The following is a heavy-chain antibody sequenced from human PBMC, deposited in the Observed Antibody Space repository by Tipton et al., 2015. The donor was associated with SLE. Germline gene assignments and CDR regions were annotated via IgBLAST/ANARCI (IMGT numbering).Heavy chain of an antibody. CDR1: GFTFSSYS. J-gene: IGHJ6*02. CDR3: ARTRTSYYDSSGLMVV. CDR2: ISSSSSYI. V-gene: IGHV3-21*03. Sequence: SLRLSCAASGFTFSSYSMNWVRQAPGKGLEWVSSISSSSSYIYYADSAKGRFTITRDSAKNTLYLQMNSLRAEDTAVYYCARTRTSYYDSSGLMVVWRQETTVTVSS. D-gene: IGHD3-22*01.